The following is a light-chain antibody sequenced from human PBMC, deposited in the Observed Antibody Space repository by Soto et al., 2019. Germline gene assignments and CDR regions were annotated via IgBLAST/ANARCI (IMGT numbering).Light chain of an antibody. CDR1: QSLLHSNVYNY. J-gene: IGKJ5*01. CDR2: LGS. V-gene: IGKV2-28*01. Sequence: DIVMTQSPLSLPVTPGEPASISCRSSQSLLHSNVYNYLDWYLQKPGQSPQLLIYLGSNRASGVPDRFSGSGSGTDFTLKISRVEAEDAGVYYCMQALQTPRFGQGTRLEIK. CDR3: MQALQTPR.